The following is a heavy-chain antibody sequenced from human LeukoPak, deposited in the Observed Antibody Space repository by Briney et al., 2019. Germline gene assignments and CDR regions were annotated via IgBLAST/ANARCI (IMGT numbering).Heavy chain of an antibody. V-gene: IGHV1-2*02. CDR2: INANTGAT. Sequence: GASVKVSCKASGYTFTDYYIQWVRQAPGQGLERMGWINANTGATNYAQKFQDRVTMTRDTSITTAYMDLSRLISDDTAVYYCARGSTVTGTVKSAFEIWGQGTMVIVSS. J-gene: IGHJ3*02. CDR3: ARGSTVTGTVKSAFEI. CDR1: GYTFTDYY. D-gene: IGHD1-20*01.